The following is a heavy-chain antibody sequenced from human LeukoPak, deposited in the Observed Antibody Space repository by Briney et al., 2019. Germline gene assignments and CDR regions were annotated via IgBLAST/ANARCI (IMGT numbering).Heavy chain of an antibody. Sequence: ASVKVSCKASGYTFTGYYMHWVRQAPGQGLEWMGWINPNSGGTNYAQKFQGRVTMTRDTSISTAYMELSRLRSDDTAVYYCASRYCSSTSCWDGMGVWGQGTTVTVSS. J-gene: IGHJ6*02. CDR3: ASRYCSSTSCWDGMGV. CDR1: GYTFTGYY. V-gene: IGHV1-2*02. D-gene: IGHD2-2*01. CDR2: INPNSGGT.